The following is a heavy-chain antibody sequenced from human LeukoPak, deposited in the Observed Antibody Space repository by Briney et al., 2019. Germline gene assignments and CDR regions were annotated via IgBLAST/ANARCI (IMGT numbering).Heavy chain of an antibody. D-gene: IGHD1-26*01. CDR3: ASHPEEWELEAFDI. CDR2: IYYSGST. Sequence: SETLSLTCTVSGGSISSSSYYWGWIRQPPGKGLEWIGSIYYSGSTYYNPSLKSRVTISVDTSKNQFSLKLSSVTAADTAVYYCASHPEEWELEAFDIWGQGTMVTVSS. J-gene: IGHJ3*02. CDR1: GGSISSSSYY. V-gene: IGHV4-39*01.